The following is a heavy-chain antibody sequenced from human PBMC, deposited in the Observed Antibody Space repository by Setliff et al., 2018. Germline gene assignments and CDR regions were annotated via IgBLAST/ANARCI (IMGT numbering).Heavy chain of an antibody. CDR3: ARGRNIAARLLDC. J-gene: IGHJ4*02. CDR1: GGTFSDYH. Sequence: SETLSLTCSAYGGTFSDYHWTWIRQSPEKGLEWIGEINHRGSTNYNPSLKSRVTISIDTSKDQFSLKLISMTAADTAVYYCARGRNIAARLLDCWGQGTLVTVSS. V-gene: IGHV4-34*01. D-gene: IGHD6-6*01. CDR2: INHRGST.